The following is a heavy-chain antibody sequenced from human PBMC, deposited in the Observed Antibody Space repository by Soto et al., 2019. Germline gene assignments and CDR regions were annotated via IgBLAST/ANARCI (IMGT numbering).Heavy chain of an antibody. CDR3: ARQRGNYFDY. J-gene: IGHJ4*02. CDR2: IYYTGST. V-gene: IGHV4-59*01. Sequence: SETLSLTCTVSGDSISTFYWSWIRQPPGKGLEWIGYIYYTGSTNYNPSLKSRVTMSVDTSKKQFSLKLTSVTAADTAVYYCARQRGNYFDYWGQGSLVTVS. CDR1: GDSISTFY. D-gene: IGHD3-10*01.